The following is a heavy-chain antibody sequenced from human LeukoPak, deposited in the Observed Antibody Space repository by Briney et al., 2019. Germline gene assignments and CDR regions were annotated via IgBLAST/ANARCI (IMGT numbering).Heavy chain of an antibody. CDR1: GYTFTGYY. V-gene: IGHV1-2*02. CDR2: INPNSGGT. J-gene: IGHJ4*02. Sequence: ASVKVSCKASGYTFTGYYMHWVRQAPGQGLEWMGWINPNSGGTNYAQKFQGRVTMTRDTSISTAYMELSRLRSDDTAVYYCARVGVMIYYDSSGYPRQTYFFDYWGQGTLVTVSS. D-gene: IGHD3-22*01. CDR3: ARVGVMIYYDSSGYPRQTYFFDY.